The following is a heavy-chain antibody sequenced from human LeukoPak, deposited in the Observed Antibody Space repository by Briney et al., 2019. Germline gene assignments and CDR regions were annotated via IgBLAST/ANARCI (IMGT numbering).Heavy chain of an antibody. Sequence: GESLQISCKGSGYSFTIYWIARVRQMPGKGLEWMGIIYPGDSDSRYSPSFQGQVTFSADKSTSTAYLQWSSLKGSDTAMYYCAITLYVFGGNSRVLDFWGQGTQVTVSS. D-gene: IGHD4-23*01. V-gene: IGHV5-51*01. J-gene: IGHJ4*02. CDR2: IYPGDSDS. CDR3: AITLYVFGGNSRVLDF. CDR1: GYSFTIYW.